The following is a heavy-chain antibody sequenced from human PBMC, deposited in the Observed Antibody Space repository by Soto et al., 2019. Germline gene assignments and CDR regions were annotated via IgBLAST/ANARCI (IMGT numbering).Heavy chain of an antibody. J-gene: IGHJ4*02. CDR3: ARDDYDILTGSKQPLDY. D-gene: IGHD3-9*01. CDR2: INPSGGST. Sequence: GASVKVSCKASGYTFTSYYMHWVRQAPGQGLEWMGIINPSGGSTSYAQKFQGRVTMTRDTSTSTVYMELSSLRSEDTAVYYCARDDYDILTGSKQPLDYWGQGTLVTVSS. V-gene: IGHV1-46*03. CDR1: GYTFTSYY.